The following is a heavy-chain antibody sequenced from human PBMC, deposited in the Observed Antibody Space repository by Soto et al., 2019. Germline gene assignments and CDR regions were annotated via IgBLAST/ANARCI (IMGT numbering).Heavy chain of an antibody. J-gene: IGHJ4*02. CDR2: ISASGGST. D-gene: IGHD3-16*01. Sequence: EVQLLDSGGGLVQPGGSLRLSCAASGFSLNNYAMSWVRQAPGKGLEWVSSISASGGSTNYADSVKGRFTISRDNSANTVYLQINSLRAEDTAVYYCVMTRLAGGFDYWGQGSLVTVSS. CDR3: VMTRLAGGFDY. CDR1: GFSLNNYA. V-gene: IGHV3-23*01.